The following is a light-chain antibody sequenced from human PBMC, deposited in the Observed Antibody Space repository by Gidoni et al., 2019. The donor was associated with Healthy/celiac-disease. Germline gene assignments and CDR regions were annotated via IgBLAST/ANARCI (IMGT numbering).Light chain of an antibody. V-gene: IGKV1-39*01. CDR2: AAS. Sequence: DIQMTQSPSSLSASVGDRVTITCRASQSISSYLNWYQQKPGKATKLLIYAASSLQSGVPSRFSGSGSGTDFTLTISSLQPEDFATYYCQQSYSTPCSFGQGTKLEIK. J-gene: IGKJ2*04. CDR3: QQSYSTPCS. CDR1: QSISSY.